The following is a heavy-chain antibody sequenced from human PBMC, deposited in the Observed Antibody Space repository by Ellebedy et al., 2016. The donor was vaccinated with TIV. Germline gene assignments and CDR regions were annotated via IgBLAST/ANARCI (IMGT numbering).Heavy chain of an antibody. V-gene: IGHV1-18*01. CDR1: SYSLLTYG. D-gene: IGHD3-9*01. CDR3: ARDQEDVEWLLSEPGIKLVKSAYFDY. CDR2: ISAHTGDT. Sequence: ASVKVSXKASSYSLLTYGMSWVRQAPGQGLEWMGSISAHTGDTNIAQKWQGRVTMFTDTSTSTAYMELRGLRYDDTAVYFCARDQEDVEWLLSEPGIKLVKSAYFDYWGQGTLVTVSS. J-gene: IGHJ4*02.